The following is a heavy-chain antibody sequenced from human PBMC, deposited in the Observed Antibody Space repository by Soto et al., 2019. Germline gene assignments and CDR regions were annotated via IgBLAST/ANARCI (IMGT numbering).Heavy chain of an antibody. CDR2: INPADSKT. J-gene: IGHJ5*02. V-gene: IGHV5-51*01. D-gene: IGHD3-3*01. CDR3: APYYNYWNT. Sequence: GESLKISCKTSGYTFSTSAIGWVRQMPGKGLEWMGIINPADSKTTYGPSFQGQVTISADNSISTVYLHWSSLKASDTAIYYCAPYYNYWNTWGQGTLVTVSS. CDR1: GYTFSTSA.